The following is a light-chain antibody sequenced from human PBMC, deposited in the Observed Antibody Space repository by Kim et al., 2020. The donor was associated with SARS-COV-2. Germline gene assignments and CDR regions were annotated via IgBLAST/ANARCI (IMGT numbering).Light chain of an antibody. CDR3: QAWESSSHHVV. Sequence: PRQAAWDTWRGNNIGSNSVHCYAQQPGQAPALVIYCHSDRPSGIPERFSGSNSGNTASLTISRVEAGDEADYYCQAWESSSHHVVFGGGTQLTVL. CDR2: CHS. J-gene: IGLJ2*01. CDR1: NIGSNS. V-gene: IGLV3-21*01.